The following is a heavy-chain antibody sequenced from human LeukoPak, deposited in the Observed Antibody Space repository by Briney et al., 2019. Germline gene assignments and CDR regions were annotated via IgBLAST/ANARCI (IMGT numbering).Heavy chain of an antibody. D-gene: IGHD6-13*01. Sequence: LETLSLTCSVSGGPISSSSYYWGWIRQPPGKGLEWIGSISYSGSTYYNPSLKSRVTISVDTSKNQFSLRLSSVTAADTAVYYCARRGSSWSPFDYWGQGTLVTVSS. CDR3: ARRGSSWSPFDY. J-gene: IGHJ4*02. V-gene: IGHV4-39*01. CDR2: ISYSGST. CDR1: GGPISSSSYY.